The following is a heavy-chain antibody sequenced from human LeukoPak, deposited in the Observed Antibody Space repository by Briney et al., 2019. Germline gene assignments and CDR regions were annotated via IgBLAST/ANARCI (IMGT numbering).Heavy chain of an antibody. CDR1: GGTFSSNA. V-gene: IGHV1-69*06. Sequence: ASVQVSCKASGGTFSSNAISWVRQAPGQGLEWMGGIIPIFGTANYAQKFQGRVTITADKSTSTAYMELSSLRSEDTAVYYCARDGYYYDSSGYKRTVDYWGQGTLVTVSS. CDR3: ARDGYYYDSSGYKRTVDY. D-gene: IGHD3-22*01. J-gene: IGHJ4*02. CDR2: IIPIFGTA.